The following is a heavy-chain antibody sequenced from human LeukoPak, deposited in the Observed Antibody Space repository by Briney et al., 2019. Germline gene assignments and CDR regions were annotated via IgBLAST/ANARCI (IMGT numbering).Heavy chain of an antibody. J-gene: IGHJ6*02. CDR3: GAQPYDSSGYAYLGYYGMDV. CDR2: INQSGST. V-gene: IGHV4-34*01. Sequence: KPSETLSLTCAVYGGSFSGYYWSWIRQPPGKGLEWIGEINQSGSTNYNPSLKSRVTISVDTSKNQFSLKLISVTAADTAVYYCGAQPYDSSGYAYLGYYGMDVWGQGTTVTVSS. D-gene: IGHD3-22*01. CDR1: GGSFSGYY.